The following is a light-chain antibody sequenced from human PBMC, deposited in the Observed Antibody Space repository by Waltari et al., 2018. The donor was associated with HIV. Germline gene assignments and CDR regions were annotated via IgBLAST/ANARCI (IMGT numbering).Light chain of an antibody. V-gene: IGKV1-39*01. Sequence: DIQMTQSPSSLSASVGDRVTITCRASQSISSYLNWYQQKPGKAPKLLIHAASSLQSGVPSRFSGSGSGTDFTLTINSLQPEVFATYYCQQSYSAPETFGQGTKLEIK. CDR3: QQSYSAPET. CDR2: AAS. CDR1: QSISSY. J-gene: IGKJ2*01.